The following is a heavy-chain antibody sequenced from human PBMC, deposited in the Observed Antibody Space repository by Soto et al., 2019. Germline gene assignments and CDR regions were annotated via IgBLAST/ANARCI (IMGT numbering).Heavy chain of an antibody. CDR2: INAGNGNT. CDR1: GYTFTSYA. CDR3: ARGASMVRGVILYAFDI. D-gene: IGHD3-10*01. V-gene: IGHV1-3*01. J-gene: IGHJ3*02. Sequence: QVQLVQSGAEVKKPGASVKVSCKASGYTFTSYAMHWVRQAPGQRLEWMGWINAGNGNTKYSQKFQGRVTITSDTAASTAYMELSSLRSEDTAVYYCARGASMVRGVILYAFDIWGQGTMVTVSS.